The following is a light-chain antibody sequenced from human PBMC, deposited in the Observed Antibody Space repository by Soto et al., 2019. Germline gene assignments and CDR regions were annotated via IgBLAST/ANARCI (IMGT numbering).Light chain of an antibody. CDR2: DVT. J-gene: IGLJ2*01. V-gene: IGLV2-14*03. Sequence: QSALTQPASVSGSPGQSITISCTGSSSDVGGYNYVSWYQQHPGKAPKLMIYDVTYRPSGVSNRFSGSKSGSTASLTISGLQAEDDADYNCSSYTRRSSDGVFGRGTKLTVL. CDR3: SSYTRRSSDGV. CDR1: SSDVGGYNY.